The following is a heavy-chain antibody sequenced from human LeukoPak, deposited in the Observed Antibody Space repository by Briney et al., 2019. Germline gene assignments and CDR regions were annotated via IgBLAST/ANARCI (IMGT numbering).Heavy chain of an antibody. J-gene: IGHJ4*02. CDR2: INPNSGGA. V-gene: IGHV1-2*06. CDR1: GYTFTGYY. CDR3: ARARQQLVQGVDY. D-gene: IGHD6-13*01. Sequence: ASVKVSCMPPGYTFTGYYMHWGRQAPGQGLEWMGRINPNSGGANYAQKFQGTVTMTRDTSTSTPYMELSRLRSDDTAVYYCARARQQLVQGVDYWGQGTLVTVSS.